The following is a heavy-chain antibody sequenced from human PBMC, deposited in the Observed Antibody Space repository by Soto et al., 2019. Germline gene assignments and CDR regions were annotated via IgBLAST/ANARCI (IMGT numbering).Heavy chain of an antibody. CDR1: GGSISSGGYS. V-gene: IGHV4-30-2*01. J-gene: IGHJ6*02. D-gene: IGHD3-10*01. CDR2: IYHSGST. Sequence: SETLSLTCSVSGGSISSGGYSWSWIRQPPGKGLEWIGYIYHSGSTYYNTSLKGRVTISVDRSKNQFSLKLSSVTAADTAVYYCARDLVDYGSGSYYTADGYYYGMDVWGQGTTVTVSS. CDR3: ARDLVDYGSGSYYTADGYYYGMDV.